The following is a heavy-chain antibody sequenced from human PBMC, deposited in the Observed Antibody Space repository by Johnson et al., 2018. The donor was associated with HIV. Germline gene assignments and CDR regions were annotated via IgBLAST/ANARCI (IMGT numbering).Heavy chain of an antibody. V-gene: IGHV3-30-3*01. D-gene: IGHD1-26*01. CDR1: AFTFRTYS. CDR3: ASQLGATGAFDI. CDR2: ISYVETNK. Sequence: QVQLVESGGGVIQPGRSLRLSCAASAFTFRTYSMHWVRQPPGKGLEWVAAISYVETNKYYADSVKGRFTISRDNSKNTLYLQMNTLRAEDTALYYCASQLGATGAFDIWGQGTMVTVSS. J-gene: IGHJ3*02.